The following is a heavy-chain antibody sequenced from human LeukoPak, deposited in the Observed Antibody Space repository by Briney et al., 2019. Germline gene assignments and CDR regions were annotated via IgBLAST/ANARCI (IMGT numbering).Heavy chain of an antibody. J-gene: IGHJ4*02. CDR3: AKSGGDSCYSFSSI. Sequence: GGSLTLPFPASEFTFISLPRTGLGQPTGRGLEGVSVISGSGGTTFYAGSVKDRFTISRDKSKNTLYLQMNSLRAEDTAVYYCAKSGGDSCYSFSSIWGQGTLVTVSS. V-gene: IGHV3-23*01. CDR1: EFTFISLP. D-gene: IGHD2-15*01. CDR2: ISGSGGTT.